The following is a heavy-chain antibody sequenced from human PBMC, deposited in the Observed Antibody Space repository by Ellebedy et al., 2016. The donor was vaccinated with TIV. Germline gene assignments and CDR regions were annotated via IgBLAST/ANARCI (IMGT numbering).Heavy chain of an antibody. CDR2: INPSGGKT. Sequence: AASVKVSCKASGYTFTSYYLHWVRQAPGQGLEWMGKINPSGGKTTYAQKLQGRVTMTRDTSTSVVYVELTSLRSADTAVYYCARSSFGSGYYGSLDYWGQGTLVTVSS. CDR3: ARSSFGSGYYGSLDY. J-gene: IGHJ4*02. V-gene: IGHV1-46*04. CDR1: GYTFTSYY. D-gene: IGHD3-3*01.